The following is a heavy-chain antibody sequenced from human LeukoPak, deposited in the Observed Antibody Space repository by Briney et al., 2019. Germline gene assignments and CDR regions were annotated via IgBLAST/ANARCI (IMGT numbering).Heavy chain of an antibody. Sequence: SVKVSCKASGFTFTSSAVKWVRQARGQRHEWIGWIVVGSGNTNYAQKFQERVTITRDMSTSTAYMELSSLRSEDTAVYYCAANLYSSGWPENDYWGQGTLVTVSS. D-gene: IGHD6-19*01. CDR2: IVVGSGNT. CDR3: AANLYSSGWPENDY. CDR1: GFTFTSSA. J-gene: IGHJ4*02. V-gene: IGHV1-58*01.